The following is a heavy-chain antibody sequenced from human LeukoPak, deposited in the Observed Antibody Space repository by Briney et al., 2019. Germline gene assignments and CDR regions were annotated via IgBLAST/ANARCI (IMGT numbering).Heavy chain of an antibody. Sequence: GGSLRLSCAASGFTFGTYWMSWVRQAPGKGPEWVANIKGDGSEKFYVDSVKGRFTISRDNAKNSLYLQMNSLRAEDTAVYYCARDSHRIHCSSTSCYTVNWGQGTLVTVSS. CDR2: IKGDGSEK. D-gene: IGHD2-2*02. CDR1: GFTFGTYW. V-gene: IGHV3-7*01. CDR3: ARDSHRIHCSSTSCYTVN. J-gene: IGHJ4*02.